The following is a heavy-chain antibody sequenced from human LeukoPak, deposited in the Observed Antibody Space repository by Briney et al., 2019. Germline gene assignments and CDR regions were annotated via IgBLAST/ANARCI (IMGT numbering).Heavy chain of an antibody. Sequence: SETLSLTCTVSGGSISSGGYYWSWIRQPPGKGLEWIGYIYHSGSTYYNPSLKSRVTISVDRSKNQFSLKLSSVTAADTAVYYCARTIRVGYCSSTSCPNWFDPWGQGTLVTVSS. D-gene: IGHD2-2*01. CDR1: GGSISSGGYY. CDR3: ARTIRVGYCSSTSCPNWFDP. J-gene: IGHJ5*02. CDR2: IYHSGST. V-gene: IGHV4-30-2*01.